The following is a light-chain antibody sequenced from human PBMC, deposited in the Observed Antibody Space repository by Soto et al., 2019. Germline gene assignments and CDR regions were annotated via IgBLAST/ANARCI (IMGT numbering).Light chain of an antibody. CDR2: EVS. CDR3: SSYAGSNIFYV. Sequence: QSVLTQPPSASGSPGQSVTISCTGTSSDVGGYNYVSWHQQHPGKAPKLMIYEVSKRPSGVPDRFSGSKSGNTASLTVSGLQAEDEADYYCSSYAGSNIFYVFGTGTKVTV. J-gene: IGLJ1*01. V-gene: IGLV2-8*01. CDR1: SSDVGGYNY.